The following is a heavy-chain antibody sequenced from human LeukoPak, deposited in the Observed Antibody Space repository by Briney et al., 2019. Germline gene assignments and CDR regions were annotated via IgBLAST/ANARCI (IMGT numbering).Heavy chain of an antibody. D-gene: IGHD4-17*01. J-gene: IGHJ6*02. CDR3: ASHDYGDYVSHYYYYGMDV. V-gene: IGHV4-59*12. CDR1: GGSISSYY. Sequence: PSETLSLTCTVSGGSISSYYWSWIRQPPGKGLEWIGYIYYSGSTNYNPSLKSRVTISVDTSKNQFSLKLSSVTAADTAVYYCASHDYGDYVSHYYYYGMDVWGQGTTVTVSS. CDR2: IYYSGST.